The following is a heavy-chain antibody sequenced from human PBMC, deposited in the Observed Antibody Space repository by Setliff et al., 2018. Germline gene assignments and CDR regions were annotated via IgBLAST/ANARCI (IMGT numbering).Heavy chain of an antibody. CDR2: IDWDDVK. CDR1: GFSLTTSGLR. D-gene: IGHD3-10*01. V-gene: IGHV2-5*08. J-gene: IGHJ4*02. CDR3: AHRGGYGADSLYYFDV. Sequence: SGPTLVNPTQTLTLTCTFSGFSLTTSGLRVSWIRQPPGKALGWLARIDWDDVKRYSPFLKNRLTITQDTSKNQVVLTLTNMDPVDTATYYCAHRGGYGADSLYYFDVWGQGTLVTVSS.